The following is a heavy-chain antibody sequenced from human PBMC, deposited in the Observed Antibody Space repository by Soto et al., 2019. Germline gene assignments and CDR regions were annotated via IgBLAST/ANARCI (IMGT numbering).Heavy chain of an antibody. V-gene: IGHV4-61*05. Sequence: SETLSLTCTVSGGSISSSSYYWGWIRQPPGKGLEWIGYIYYSGSTNYNPSLKSRVTISVDTSKNQFSLKLSSVTAADTAVYYCARASGWFGELLPLPFWFDPWGQGTLVTVSS. CDR2: IYYSGST. CDR3: ARASGWFGELLPLPFWFDP. J-gene: IGHJ5*02. D-gene: IGHD3-10*01. CDR1: GGSISSSSYY.